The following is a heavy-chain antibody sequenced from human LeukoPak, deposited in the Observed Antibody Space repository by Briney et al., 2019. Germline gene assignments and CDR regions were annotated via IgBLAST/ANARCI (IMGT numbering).Heavy chain of an antibody. Sequence: SETLSLTCTVSGGSISSYYWSWIRQPPGKGLEWIGYIYYSGSTNYNPSLKSRVTISVDTSKNQFSLKLSSVTAADTAVYYCERGALRYNGSSSAVFDVWAQATMVTV. V-gene: IGHV4-59*01. CDR1: GGSISSYY. CDR2: IYYSGST. CDR3: ERGALRYNGSSSAVFDV. D-gene: IGHD3-22*01. J-gene: IGHJ3*01.